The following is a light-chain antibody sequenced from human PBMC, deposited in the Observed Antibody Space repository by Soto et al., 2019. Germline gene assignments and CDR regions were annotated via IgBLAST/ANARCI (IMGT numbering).Light chain of an antibody. CDR2: EVS. V-gene: IGLV2-14*01. CDR1: SSDVGGYNY. Sequence: QSALTQPASVSGSPGQSITISCTGTSSDVGGYNYVSWYQQHPGKAPKLMIYEVSNRPSGVSNRFSGSKSGNTASLTISGLQAEDEADYYRSSYTSSSPHVVFGGGTKATVL. CDR3: SSYTSSSPHVV. J-gene: IGLJ2*01.